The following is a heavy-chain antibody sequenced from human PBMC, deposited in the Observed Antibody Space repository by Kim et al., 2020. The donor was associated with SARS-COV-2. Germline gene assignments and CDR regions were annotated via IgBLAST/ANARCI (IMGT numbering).Heavy chain of an antibody. Sequence: GGSLRLSCAASGFTFSSYWMRWVRQAPGKGLEWVAHIKQDGSKTYYVDSVKGRFTISRDNGKNSLYLQMNSLRAEDTAVYYCARDLFVDYGDYNVDHWCQGTLVTVSS. CDR2: IKQDGSKT. CDR1: GFTFSSYW. V-gene: IGHV3-7*01. CDR3: ARDLFVDYGDYNVDH. J-gene: IGHJ4*02. D-gene: IGHD4-17*01.